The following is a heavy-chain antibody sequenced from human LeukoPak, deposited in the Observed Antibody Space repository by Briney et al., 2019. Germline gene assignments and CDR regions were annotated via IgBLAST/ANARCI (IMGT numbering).Heavy chain of an antibody. CDR1: GYTFTSYY. CDR3: ARALHPITIFGVARSYYYMDV. Sequence: GASVKVSCKASGYTFTSYYMHWVRQAPGQGLEWMGIINPSGGSTSYAQKFQGRVTMTRDTSTSTVYMELSSLRSEDTAVYYCARALHPITIFGVARSYYYMDVWGKGTTVTVSS. V-gene: IGHV1-46*01. D-gene: IGHD3-3*01. CDR2: INPSGGST. J-gene: IGHJ6*03.